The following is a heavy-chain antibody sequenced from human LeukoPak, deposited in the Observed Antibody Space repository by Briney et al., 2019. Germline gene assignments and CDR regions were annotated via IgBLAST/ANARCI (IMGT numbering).Heavy chain of an antibody. Sequence: ASVKVSCKASGYTFTSYYMHWVRQAPGRGLEWMGIINPSGGSTSYAQKFQGRVTMTRDTSTSTVYMELRSLRSEDTAVYYCARDFPAAGDFDYWGQGTLVTVSS. V-gene: IGHV1-46*01. CDR3: ARDFPAAGDFDY. CDR1: GYTFTSYY. CDR2: INPSGGST. J-gene: IGHJ4*02. D-gene: IGHD6-13*01.